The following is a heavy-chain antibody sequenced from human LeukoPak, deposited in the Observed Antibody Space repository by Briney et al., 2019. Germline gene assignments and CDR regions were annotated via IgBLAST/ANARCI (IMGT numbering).Heavy chain of an antibody. D-gene: IGHD3-3*01. J-gene: IGHJ6*02. CDR1: GYTFTGYY. CDR3: ARGGTIFGVVILYGMDV. CDR2: INPNSGGT. Sequence: GASVKVSCKASGYTFTGYYMHWVRQAPGQGLEWMGWINPNSGGTNYAQKFQGWATMTRDTSISTAYMELSRLRSDDTAVYYCARGGTIFGVVILYGMDVWGQGTTVTVSS. V-gene: IGHV1-2*04.